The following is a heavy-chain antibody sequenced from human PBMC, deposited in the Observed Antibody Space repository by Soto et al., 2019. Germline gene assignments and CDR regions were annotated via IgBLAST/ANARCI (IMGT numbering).Heavy chain of an antibody. CDR2: ISFSGNT. Sequence: QLQVQETGPGLVKPSETLSLTCTVSGGPITSENYYWGWIRQPPGEGLEWIGTISFSGNTYYNPSLKGRVTISMDTSKNQFSLGVNSVTAADTAVFYCARQGPTYLVAGSDWFDPWGQGTLVTVSS. V-gene: IGHV4-39*01. CDR1: GGPITSENYY. CDR3: ARQGPTYLVAGSDWFDP. J-gene: IGHJ5*02. D-gene: IGHD6-19*01.